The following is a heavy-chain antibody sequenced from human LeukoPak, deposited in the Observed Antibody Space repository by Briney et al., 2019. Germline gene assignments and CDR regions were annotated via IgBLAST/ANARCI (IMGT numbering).Heavy chain of an antibody. CDR3: ARGRVSSSTWYSTYYYFFYMDF. V-gene: IGHV4-39*07. CDR2: VYYGGTT. J-gene: IGHJ6*03. Sequence: SETLSLTCTVSGGSISSSSYYWGWIRQPPGKGLEWIGSVYYGGTTYYNPSLKSRVTISIDTSKNHFSLRLSSVTAADTAVYFCARGRVSSSTWYSTYYYFFYMDFWGKGTTVTVSS. D-gene: IGHD4-11*01. CDR1: GGSISSSSYY.